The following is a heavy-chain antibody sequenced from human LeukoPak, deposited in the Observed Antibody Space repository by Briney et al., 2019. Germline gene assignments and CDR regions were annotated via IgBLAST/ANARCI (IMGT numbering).Heavy chain of an antibody. V-gene: IGHV4-59*05. Sequence: SETLSLTCTVSGGSISSYYWSWIRQPPGKGLEWIGSIYYSGSTYYNPSLKSRVTISVDTSKNQFSLKLSSATAADTAVYYCASWYSSGWYFDYWGQGTLVTVSS. D-gene: IGHD6-19*01. CDR1: GGSISSYY. CDR2: IYYSGST. CDR3: ASWYSSGWYFDY. J-gene: IGHJ4*02.